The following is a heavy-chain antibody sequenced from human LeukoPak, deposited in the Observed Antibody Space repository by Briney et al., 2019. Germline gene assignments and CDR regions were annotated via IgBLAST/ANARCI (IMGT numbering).Heavy chain of an antibody. CDR1: GYSFTDYY. CDR2: INPNSGGT. CDR3: AREDVVLVDAVRYYYYGMDV. Sequence: GASVRISCKASGYSFTDYYIHWVRQAPGQGLEWMGWINPNSGGTNDAQKFQGRVTMTRDTSISTAYMELSRLRSDDTAVYYCAREDVVLVDAVRYYYYGMDVWGQGTTVTVSS. J-gene: IGHJ6*02. D-gene: IGHD2-8*01. V-gene: IGHV1-2*02.